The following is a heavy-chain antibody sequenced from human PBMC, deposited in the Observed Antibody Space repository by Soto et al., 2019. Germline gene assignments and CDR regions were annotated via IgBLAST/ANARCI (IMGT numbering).Heavy chain of an antibody. D-gene: IGHD2-15*01. CDR2: IYYSGSN. V-gene: IGHV4-31*03. J-gene: IGHJ4*02. Sequence: QVQLQESGPGLVKPSQTLSLTCTVSGGSISSGGYYWSWLRQHPGKGLEWIGYIYYSGSNYYNPSLKSRVTLSVDTSKIHISLKLSYVTASGTAVYYCARDLRIGKWDFVFDYWGQGTLVTVSS. CDR1: GGSISSGGYY. CDR3: ARDLRIGKWDFVFDY.